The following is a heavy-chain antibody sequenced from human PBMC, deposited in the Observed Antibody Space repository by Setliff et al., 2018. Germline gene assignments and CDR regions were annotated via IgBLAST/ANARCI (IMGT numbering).Heavy chain of an antibody. CDR1: GFTFSGYS. D-gene: IGHD1-26*01. Sequence: GGSLRLSCEASGFTFSGYSMNWVRQAPGKGLEWVSYISGSSYTNYADSVRGRFAISRDNAKTLLYLQMSSLTAEDTAVYYCARMGPTWSTHAFDIWGRGTMVTVSS. CDR3: ARMGPTWSTHAFDI. J-gene: IGHJ3*02. CDR2: ISGSSYT. V-gene: IGHV3-21*05.